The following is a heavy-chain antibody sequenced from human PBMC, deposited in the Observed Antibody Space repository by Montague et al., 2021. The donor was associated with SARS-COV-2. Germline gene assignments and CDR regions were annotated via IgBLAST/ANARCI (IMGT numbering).Heavy chain of an antibody. Sequence: SETLSLTCNVSGDSITKSYFYWGWIRQPPGKGLEWIGNLYYSVDTHYNPALKSRLTISVDTSKNQFSLKLNSVTAADTAVYYCARRINSGSYFDSGGQGTLV. CDR3: ARRINSGSYFDS. V-gene: IGHV4-39*01. CDR2: LYYSVDT. D-gene: IGHD1-26*01. J-gene: IGHJ4*02. CDR1: GDSITKSYFY.